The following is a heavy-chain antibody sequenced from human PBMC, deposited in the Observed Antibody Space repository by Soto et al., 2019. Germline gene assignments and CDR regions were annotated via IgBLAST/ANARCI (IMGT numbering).Heavy chain of an antibody. J-gene: IGHJ3*02. CDR2: ISGSGGST. CDR1: GFTFSSYA. Sequence: GESLKISCAASGFTFSSYAMSWVRQAPGKGLEWVSAISGSGGSTYYADSVKGRFTISRDNSKNTLDLQMNSLRAEDTAVYYCAKDRLTGDLHAFDIWGQGTMVTVSS. V-gene: IGHV3-23*01. CDR3: AKDRLTGDLHAFDI. D-gene: IGHD7-27*01.